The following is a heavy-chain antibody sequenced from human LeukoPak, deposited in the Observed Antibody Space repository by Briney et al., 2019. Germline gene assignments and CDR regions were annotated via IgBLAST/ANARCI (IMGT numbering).Heavy chain of an antibody. Sequence: PGGSLRLSCAASGFTFSSYSMNWVRQAPGKGLEWVSYISSSSSTIYYADSVKGRFTISRDNAKNSLYLQMNSLRAEDTAVYYCARDWAPDSVMVRGVLGYWGQGTLVTVSS. CDR2: ISSSSSTI. CDR3: ARDWAPDSVMVRGVLGY. J-gene: IGHJ4*02. D-gene: IGHD3-10*01. CDR1: GFTFSSYS. V-gene: IGHV3-48*01.